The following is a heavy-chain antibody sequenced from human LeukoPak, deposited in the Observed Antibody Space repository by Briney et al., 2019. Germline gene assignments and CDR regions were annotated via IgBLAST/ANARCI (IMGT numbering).Heavy chain of an antibody. V-gene: IGHV4-30-4*01. J-gene: IGHJ6*04. Sequence: SQTLSLTCNVSGGSISSGDYYWRWIRQPPGKGLEWIGYIYYSGSTYYNPSLNSRVTISVDTSKNQFSLKLSSVTAADTAVYYCARDYYYGSGTEYYYYGMDVWGKGTTVTVSS. CDR1: GGSISSGDYY. CDR2: IYYSGST. D-gene: IGHD3-10*01. CDR3: ARDYYYGSGTEYYYYGMDV.